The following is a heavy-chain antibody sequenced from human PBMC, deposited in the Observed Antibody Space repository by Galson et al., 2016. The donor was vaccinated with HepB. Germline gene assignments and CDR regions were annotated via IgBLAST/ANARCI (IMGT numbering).Heavy chain of an antibody. CDR3: AKSGPGGWYRNYYGLNV. V-gene: IGHV3-23*01. CDR1: GFIFSNYA. CDR2: ITGSGSRT. D-gene: IGHD1-1*01. Sequence: SLRLSCAASGFIFSNYALTWVRQTPGKGLEWVSSITGSGSRTYYAVSVEGRYTISRDNSKNTVYLQMNSLRAEDTAVYYGAKSGPGGWYRNYYGLNVWGQGTTVAV. J-gene: IGHJ6*02.